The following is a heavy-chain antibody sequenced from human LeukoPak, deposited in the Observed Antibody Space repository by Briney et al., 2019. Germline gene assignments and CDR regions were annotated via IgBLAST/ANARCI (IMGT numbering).Heavy chain of an antibody. CDR3: ARVMAAAAYFDY. Sequence: ASVKVSCKASGYTFTSYYMHWVRQAPGQGLEWMGIINPSGGSTSYAQKFQGRVTMTRDMSTSTVYMELSSLRSEDTAVYYCARVMAAAAYFDYWGQGTLVTVSP. J-gene: IGHJ4*02. CDR1: GYTFTSYY. V-gene: IGHV1-46*01. D-gene: IGHD6-13*01. CDR2: INPSGGST.